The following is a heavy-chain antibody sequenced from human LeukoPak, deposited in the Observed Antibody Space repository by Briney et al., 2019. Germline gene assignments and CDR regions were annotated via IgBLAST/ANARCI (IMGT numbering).Heavy chain of an antibody. J-gene: IGHJ4*02. CDR1: GYTFTGYY. Sequence: ASVKVSCKASGYTFTGYYMHWVRQAPGQGLEWMGWINPNSGGTNYAQKFQGRVTMTRDTSISTAYMELSRLRSDDTAVYYCARERARIAARSELAYWGQGTLVTVSS. V-gene: IGHV1-2*02. CDR3: ARERARIAARSELAY. CDR2: INPNSGGT. D-gene: IGHD6-6*01.